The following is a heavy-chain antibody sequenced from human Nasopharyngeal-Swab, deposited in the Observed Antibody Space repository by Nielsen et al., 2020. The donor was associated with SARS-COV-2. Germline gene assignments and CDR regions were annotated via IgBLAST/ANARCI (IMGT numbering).Heavy chain of an antibody. D-gene: IGHD3-3*01. CDR3: ARARSSITIFGVVNPVDAFDI. CDR2: IYYSGST. J-gene: IGHJ3*02. Sequence: SCTVSGGSISSGGYYWSWIRQHPGKGLEWIGYIYYSGSTYYNPSLKSRVTISVDTSKNQFSLKLSSVTAADTAMYYCARARSSITIFGVVNPVDAFDIWGQGTMVTVSS. V-gene: IGHV4-31*02. CDR1: GGSISSGGYY.